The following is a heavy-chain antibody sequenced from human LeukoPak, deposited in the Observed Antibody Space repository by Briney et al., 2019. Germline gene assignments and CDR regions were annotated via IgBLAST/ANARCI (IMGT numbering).Heavy chain of an antibody. D-gene: IGHD5-24*01. CDR3: ARDNRRWLLYAFDI. CDR2: ISSSSSYI. CDR1: GFIFSSYS. Sequence: PGGSLRLSCAASGFIFSSYSMSWVRQAPGKGLEWVSSISSSSSYIYYADSVKGRFTISRDNAKNSLYLQMNSLRAEDTAVYYCARDNRRWLLYAFDIWGQGTMVTVSS. V-gene: IGHV3-21*01. J-gene: IGHJ3*02.